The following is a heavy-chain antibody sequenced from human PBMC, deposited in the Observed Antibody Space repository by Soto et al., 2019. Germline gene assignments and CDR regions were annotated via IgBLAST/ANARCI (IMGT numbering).Heavy chain of an antibody. CDR1: GDSVSGDSAA. V-gene: IGHV6-1*01. CDR3: AGTTSHHWLYMDV. CDR2: TYYRSRWYN. J-gene: IGHJ6*03. Sequence: SQTLSLTCAISGDSVSGDSAAWNWVRLSPSRGLEWLARTYYRSRWYNDYPVSVRSRITVNADTSKNQFSLQLTSVTPEDTAIYFCAGTTSHHWLYMDVWGRGTTVTVSS. D-gene: IGHD1-1*01.